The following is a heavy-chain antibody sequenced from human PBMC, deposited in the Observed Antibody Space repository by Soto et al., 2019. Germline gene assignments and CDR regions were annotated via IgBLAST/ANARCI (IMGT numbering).Heavy chain of an antibody. CDR3: ARDQGDG. CDR1: GFTFSNYV. D-gene: IGHD2-21*02. V-gene: IGHV3-33*01. Sequence: QVQLVESGGGVVQPGRSLRLSCAASGFTFSNYVMHWVRQAPGKGLEWVAVIWYDGSDKYYADSVKGRFTISRDNSKNTVYLQMNSLRAEDTAVYYCARDQGDGWGQGTLVTVSS. J-gene: IGHJ4*02. CDR2: IWYDGSDK.